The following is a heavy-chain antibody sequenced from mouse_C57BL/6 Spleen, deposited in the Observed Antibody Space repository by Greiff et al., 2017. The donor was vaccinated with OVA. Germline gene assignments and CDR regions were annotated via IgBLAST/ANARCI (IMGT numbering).Heavy chain of an antibody. V-gene: IGHV1-82*01. Sequence: QLQQSGPELVKPGASVKISCKASGYAFSSSWMNWVKQRPGKGLEWIGRIYPGDGDTNYNGKFKGKATLTADKSSSTAYMQLSSLTSEDSAVYFCARSPRYAMDYWGQGTSVTVSS. CDR1: GYAFSSSW. CDR3: ARSPRYAMDY. J-gene: IGHJ4*01. CDR2: IYPGDGDT.